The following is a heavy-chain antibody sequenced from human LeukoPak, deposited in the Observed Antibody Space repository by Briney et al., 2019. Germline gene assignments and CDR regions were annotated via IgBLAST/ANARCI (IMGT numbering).Heavy chain of an antibody. D-gene: IGHD6-13*01. CDR3: AREVTGLAAAGGHAFDI. CDR2: IYYRGST. CDR1: GGSISSYY. V-gene: IGHV4-59*01. J-gene: IGHJ3*02. Sequence: SEXLSLTCTVSGGSISSYYGSWVRQPPGKGVEWMGYIYYRGSTKYNPSLKSRGTISVDTSKKQFSLNLISVTAADTAVYYCAREVTGLAAAGGHAFDIWGQGTMVTVSS.